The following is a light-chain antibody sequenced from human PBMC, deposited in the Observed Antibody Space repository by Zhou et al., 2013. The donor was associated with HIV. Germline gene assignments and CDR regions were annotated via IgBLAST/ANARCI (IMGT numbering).Light chain of an antibody. V-gene: IGKV3-20*01. J-gene: IGKJ4*01. CDR2: GAS. Sequence: EIVLTQSPGTLCLSPGERATLSCRASQSVSSNYLAWYQQKPGQAPRLLIYGASSRATGIPDRFRGSVSGTDFTLTISRLEPEDFAVYYCHQYGSSLLTFGGGTKVEIK. CDR1: QSVSSNY. CDR3: HQYGSSLLT.